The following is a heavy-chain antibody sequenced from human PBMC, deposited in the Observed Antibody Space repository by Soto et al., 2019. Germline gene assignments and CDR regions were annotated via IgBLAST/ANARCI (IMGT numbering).Heavy chain of an antibody. CDR3: ATITMIVVVITAGPPFDI. CDR1: GFTFSSYA. V-gene: IGHV3-23*01. D-gene: IGHD3-22*01. J-gene: IGHJ3*02. Sequence: GGSLRLSCAASGFTFSSYAMSWVRQAPGKGLEWVSAISGSGGSTYYADSVKGRFTISRDNSKNTLYLQMNSLRAEDTAVYYCATITMIVVVITAGPPFDIWGQGTMVTVSS. CDR2: ISGSGGST.